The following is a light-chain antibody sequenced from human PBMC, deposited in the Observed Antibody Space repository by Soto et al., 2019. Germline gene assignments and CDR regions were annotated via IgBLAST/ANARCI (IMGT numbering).Light chain of an antibody. Sequence: IVMTQSPDSLAVSLGERATINCKSSRSVLYSSNSKNYLAWYQQKPGQPPTLLIYWASTRESGVPDRFSGSESGTDFTLTISSLQADDVAVYYCQQYYTTPWTFGQGTKVEIK. V-gene: IGKV4-1*01. CDR3: QQYYTTPWT. CDR2: WAS. CDR1: RSVLYSSNSKNY. J-gene: IGKJ1*01.